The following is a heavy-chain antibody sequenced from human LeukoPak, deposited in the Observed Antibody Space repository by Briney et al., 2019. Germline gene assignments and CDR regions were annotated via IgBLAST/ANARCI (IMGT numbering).Heavy chain of an antibody. D-gene: IGHD1-1*01. J-gene: IGHJ2*01. CDR3: ARLETHWNYWYFDL. CDR1: GFIFPSYA. CDR2: ISAGGENT. Sequence: HAGGSLRLSCAASGFIFPSYAVSWVRQALGKGLEWVSAISAGGENTDYADSVKGRFTISRDNSKNTLYLQVNSLRDEDTAVYYCARLETHWNYWYFDLWGRGTLVTVSS. V-gene: IGHV3-23*01.